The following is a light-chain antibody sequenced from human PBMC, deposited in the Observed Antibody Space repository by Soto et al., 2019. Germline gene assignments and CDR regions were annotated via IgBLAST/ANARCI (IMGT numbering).Light chain of an antibody. Sequence: EIVLTQSPATLSVSPGESATLSCRASQNVNGNLAWYQQKPGQAPRRLLYSVSIRATGIPARFSGSGTGTECTPTISSLQSEDFAVYFCHQYNKCPPYTFGQGTKLDIK. CDR1: QNVNGN. CDR3: HQYNKCPPYT. V-gene: IGKV3-15*01. CDR2: SVS. J-gene: IGKJ2*01.